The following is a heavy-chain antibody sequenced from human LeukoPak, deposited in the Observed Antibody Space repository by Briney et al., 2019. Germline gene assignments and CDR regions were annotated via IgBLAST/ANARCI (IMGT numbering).Heavy chain of an antibody. CDR2: MNEDGSEK. V-gene: IGHV3-7*01. CDR3: ARDRGYSNFDY. CDR1: GFGFSNYW. Sequence: PGGSLRLSCAASGFGFSNYWMGWVRQAPGKGLGWVANMNEDGSEKNYVDSVKGRFTISRDNAQDSPYLQMNSLRAEDTAVYYCARDRGYSNFDYWGQGTLLTVSS. D-gene: IGHD4-11*01. J-gene: IGHJ4*02.